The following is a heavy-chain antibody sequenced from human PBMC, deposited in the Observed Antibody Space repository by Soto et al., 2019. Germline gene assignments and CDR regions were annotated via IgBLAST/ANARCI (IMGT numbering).Heavy chain of an antibody. J-gene: IGHJ6*03. D-gene: IGHD3-10*01. V-gene: IGHV4-31*03. CDR2: IYYSGST. CDR3: ARVGTMVRGVITKYYYYYYMDV. Sequence: SETLSLTCTVSGGSISSGGYYWSWIRQHPGKGLEWIGYIYYSGSTYYNPSLKSRVTISVDTSKNQFSLKLSSVTAADTAVYYCARVGTMVRGVITKYYYYYYMDVWGKGTTVTVSS. CDR1: GGSISSGGYY.